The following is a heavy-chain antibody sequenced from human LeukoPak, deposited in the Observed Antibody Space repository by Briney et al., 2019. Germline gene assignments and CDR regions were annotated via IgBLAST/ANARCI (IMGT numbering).Heavy chain of an antibody. CDR1: GYTFIAYY. J-gene: IGHJ6*03. CDR2: INTNSGAT. Sequence: EASVKVSCKASGYTFIAYYMHWVRQAPGQGLEWMGWINTNSGATNYAQKLQGRATMTTDTSTSTAYMELRSLRSDDTAVYYCARVDSGYDSDYYYYYYMDVWGKGTTVTVSS. D-gene: IGHD5-12*01. CDR3: ARVDSGYDSDYYYYYYMDV. V-gene: IGHV1-2*02.